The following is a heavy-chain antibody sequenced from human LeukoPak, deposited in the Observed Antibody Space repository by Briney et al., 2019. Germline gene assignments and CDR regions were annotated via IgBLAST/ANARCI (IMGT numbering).Heavy chain of an antibody. D-gene: IGHD6-13*01. CDR1: GFTVSSNF. CDR3: ARDGDSSSWYLENYFDY. J-gene: IGHJ4*02. Sequence: GGSLRLSCAASGFTVSSNFMAWVRQAPGKGLEWVSSISSSSSYIYYADSVKGRFTISRDNAKNSLYLQMNSLRAEDTAVYYCARDGDSSSWYLENYFDYWGQGTLVTVSS. V-gene: IGHV3-21*01. CDR2: ISSSSSYI.